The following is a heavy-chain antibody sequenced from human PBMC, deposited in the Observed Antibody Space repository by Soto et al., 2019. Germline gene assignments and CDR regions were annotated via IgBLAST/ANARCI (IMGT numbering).Heavy chain of an antibody. CDR1: VFTFSSYS. Sequence: GGSLSLSCAASVFTFSSYSMSWVRQAPGKGLEWVSAISGSGGSTYYADSVKGRFTISRDNSKNTLYLQMNSLRAEDTAVYYCAKAPHYGDYVYFDYWGQGTLVTSPQ. D-gene: IGHD4-17*01. CDR3: AKAPHYGDYVYFDY. V-gene: IGHV3-23*01. CDR2: ISGSGGST. J-gene: IGHJ4*02.